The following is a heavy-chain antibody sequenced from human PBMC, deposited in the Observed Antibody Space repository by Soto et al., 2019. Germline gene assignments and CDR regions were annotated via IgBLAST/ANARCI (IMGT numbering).Heavy chain of an antibody. CDR2: IYWDDDK. CDR3: GHRPAGDDIPTANWFDP. J-gene: IGHJ5*02. CDR1: GFSLSTSAVG. Sequence: QITLKASGPTLVKPTQTLTVTCTFSGFSLSTSAVGVGWIRQPPGKALEWLALIYWDDDKRYSPPLKSRLTIAKDASKNQVVLTMSNMDPVGTATYYCGHRPAGDDIPTANWFDPWGKGTLVTVSS. V-gene: IGHV2-5*02. D-gene: IGHD3-16*01.